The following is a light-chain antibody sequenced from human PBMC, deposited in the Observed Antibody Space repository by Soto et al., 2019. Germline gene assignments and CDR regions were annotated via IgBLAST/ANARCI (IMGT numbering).Light chain of an antibody. CDR1: SSDVGGYNY. V-gene: IGLV2-14*03. CDR3: SSYTSSMTNV. CDR2: DVS. Sequence: QSVLTQPASVSGSPGQSITISCTGTSSDVGGYNYVSWYQHHPGKAPKLIIYDVSNRPSGVSIRFSGSKFGNTASLTISGLQAADEADYFCSSYTSSMTNVFGSGTKVTVL. J-gene: IGLJ1*01.